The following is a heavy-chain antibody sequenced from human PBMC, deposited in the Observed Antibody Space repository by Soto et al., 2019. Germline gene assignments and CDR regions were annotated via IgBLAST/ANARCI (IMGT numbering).Heavy chain of an antibody. Sequence: SETLSLTCTVSGCSISSGDYYWSWIRQPPGKGLGWIGYIYYSGSTYYNPSLKSRVTISVDTSKNQFSLKLSSVTAADTAVYYCASNSYGYTFYDYWCQGTLVTVSS. CDR3: ASNSYGYTFYDY. J-gene: IGHJ4*02. V-gene: IGHV4-30-4*01. CDR1: GCSISSGDYY. CDR2: IYYSGST. D-gene: IGHD5-18*01.